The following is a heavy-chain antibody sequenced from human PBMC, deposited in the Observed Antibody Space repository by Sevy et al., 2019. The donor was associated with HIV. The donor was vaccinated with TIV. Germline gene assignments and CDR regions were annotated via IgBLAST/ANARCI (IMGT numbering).Heavy chain of an antibody. Sequence: SETLSLTCTVSGGSVSSGNYYWSWIRQPPGKGLEWIGYIYYSGSTNYIPSLKSRVTISVDTSKNQFSLKLSSVTAADTAVYYCARENYYDSSGYPNYFDYWGQGTLVTVSS. V-gene: IGHV4-61*01. CDR3: ARENYYDSSGYPNYFDY. J-gene: IGHJ4*02. D-gene: IGHD3-22*01. CDR2: IYYSGST. CDR1: GGSVSSGNYY.